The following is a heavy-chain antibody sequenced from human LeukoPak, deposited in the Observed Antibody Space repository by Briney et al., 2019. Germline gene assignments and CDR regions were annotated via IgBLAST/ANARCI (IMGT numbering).Heavy chain of an antibody. V-gene: IGHV4-39*07. CDR1: GGSISSSSYY. Sequence: PSETLSLTCTVSGGSISSSSYYWGWIRQPPGKGLEWIGSIYYSGSTYCNPSLKSRVTISIDTSKNQFSLNLSSVTAADTAVYYCAIDPEPRLRYFGNVWGQGTTVTVSS. J-gene: IGHJ6*02. D-gene: IGHD3-9*01. CDR2: IYYSGST. CDR3: AIDPEPRLRYFGNV.